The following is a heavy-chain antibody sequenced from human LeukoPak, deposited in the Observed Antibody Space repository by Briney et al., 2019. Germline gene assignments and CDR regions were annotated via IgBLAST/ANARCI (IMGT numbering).Heavy chain of an antibody. D-gene: IGHD1-1*01. CDR3: ARDRRDTADWTYYYYYGMDV. J-gene: IGHJ6*02. Sequence: GGSLRLSCAASGFIFSGHVMHWVRQAPGKGLEWVSLISYDGSNKDYADSVKGRFTISRDNSKNTLYLQMNSLRAEDTAVYYCARDRRDTADWTYYYYYGMDVWGQGTTVTVSS. CDR2: ISYDGSNK. V-gene: IGHV3-30*14. CDR1: GFIFSGHV.